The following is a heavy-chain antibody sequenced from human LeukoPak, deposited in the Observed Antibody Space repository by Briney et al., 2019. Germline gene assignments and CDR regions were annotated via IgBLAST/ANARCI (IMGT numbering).Heavy chain of an antibody. V-gene: IGHV1-18*01. CDR3: AGEGYCSSTSCSSTEYYYYYYGMDV. D-gene: IGHD2-2*01. CDR2: ISAYNGNT. Sequence: GASVKVSCKASGYTFTSYGISWVRQAPGQGLEWMGWISAYNGNTNYAQKLQGRVTMTTDTSTSIAYMELRSLRSDDTAVYYCAGEGYCSSTSCSSTEYYYYYYGMDVWGQGTTVTVSS. CDR1: GYTFTSYG. J-gene: IGHJ6*02.